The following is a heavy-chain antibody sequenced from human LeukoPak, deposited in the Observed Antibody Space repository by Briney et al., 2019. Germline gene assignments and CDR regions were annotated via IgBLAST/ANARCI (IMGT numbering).Heavy chain of an antibody. CDR1: GYTFTSYD. CDR3: ARAPKVGVQLERRPEYYFDY. J-gene: IGHJ4*02. CDR2: MNPNSGNT. D-gene: IGHD1-1*01. V-gene: IGHV1-8*01. Sequence: ASVKVSCKASGYTFTSYDINWVRQATGQGLEWMGWMNPNSGNTGYAQKFQGRVTMTRNTSTSTAYMELSSLRSEDTAVYYCARAPKVGVQLERRPEYYFDYWGQGTLVTVSS.